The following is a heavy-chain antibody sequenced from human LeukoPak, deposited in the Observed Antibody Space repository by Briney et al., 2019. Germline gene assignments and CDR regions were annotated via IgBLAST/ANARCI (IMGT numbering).Heavy chain of an antibody. D-gene: IGHD6-19*01. CDR2: IYDSGTT. CDR3: AGDGQSSGWRLLDY. V-gene: IGHV4-59*01. Sequence: PSETLSLTCTVSGGSINNYYWSWIRQPPGKGLEWIGNIYDSGTTNYNPSLKSRVTISVDTSKNQFSLKLSSVTAADTAVYYCAGDGQSSGWRLLDYWGQGTLVTVSS. J-gene: IGHJ4*02. CDR1: GGSINNYY.